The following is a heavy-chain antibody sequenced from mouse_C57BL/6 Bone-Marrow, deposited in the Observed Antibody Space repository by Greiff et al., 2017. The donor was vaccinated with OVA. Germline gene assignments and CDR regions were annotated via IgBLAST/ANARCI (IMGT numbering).Heavy chain of an antibody. Sequence: QVTLKECGPELVKPGASVKISCKASGYAFSSSWMNWVKQRPGKGLEWIGRIYPGDGDTNYNGKFKGKATLTADKSSSTAYMQLSSLTSEDSAVYFCARGARLLGPLDYWGQGTTLTVSS. D-gene: IGHD2-3*01. CDR1: GYAFSSSW. V-gene: IGHV1-82*01. J-gene: IGHJ2*01. CDR3: ARGARLLGPLDY. CDR2: IYPGDGDT.